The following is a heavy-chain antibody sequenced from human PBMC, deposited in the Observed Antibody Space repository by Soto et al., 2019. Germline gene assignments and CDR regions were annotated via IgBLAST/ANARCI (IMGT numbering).Heavy chain of an antibody. V-gene: IGHV4-30-4*01. J-gene: IGHJ4*02. CDR2: IYYSGST. D-gene: IGHD5-12*01. CDR3: ATLRGHSGYDLIGVLDY. Sequence: PSETLSLTCTVSGGSISSGDYYWSWIRQPPGKGLEWIGYIYYSGSTYYNPSLKSRVTISVDTSKNQFSLKLSSVTAADTAVYYCATLRGHSGYDLIGVLDYWGQGTLLTVSS. CDR1: GGSISSGDYY.